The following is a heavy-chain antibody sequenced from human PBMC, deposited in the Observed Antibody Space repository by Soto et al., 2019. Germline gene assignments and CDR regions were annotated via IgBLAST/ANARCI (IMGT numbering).Heavy chain of an antibody. V-gene: IGHV4-4*02. J-gene: IGHJ4*02. CDR3: ARIGYYCIED. Sequence: QVQLQESGPGLVKPSSTLSLTCVVSGGSISSNYGWSWVRQPAGKGLEWIGEIHHTGSTNYTPSLKSRVSISMDKSKNQFSLMLSSVTAAATALYYCARIGYYCIEDWGQGILVSVPS. CDR1: GGSISSNYG. CDR2: IHHTGST. D-gene: IGHD3-22*01.